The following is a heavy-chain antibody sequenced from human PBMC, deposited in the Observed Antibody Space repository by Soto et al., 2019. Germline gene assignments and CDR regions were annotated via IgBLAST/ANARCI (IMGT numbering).Heavy chain of an antibody. Sequence: GESLKISCNGSGYTFTDYWINWVRQMPWKGLEWMGRIDPSDSYTKYSPSFQGHVTISADKSISTAYLEWSSLEASDTAMYYCARARSITIFGVVGFEMDVWGQGTTVTVSS. J-gene: IGHJ6*02. CDR3: ARARSITIFGVVGFEMDV. CDR2: IDPSDSYT. CDR1: GYTFTDYW. V-gene: IGHV5-10-1*01. D-gene: IGHD3-3*01.